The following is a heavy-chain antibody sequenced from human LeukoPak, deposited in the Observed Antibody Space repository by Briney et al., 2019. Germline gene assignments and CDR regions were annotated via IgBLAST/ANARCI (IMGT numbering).Heavy chain of an antibody. J-gene: IGHJ4*02. D-gene: IGHD2-8*01. CDR3: AREVVAVLPDASTNDY. V-gene: IGHV3-30*04. CDR2: ISYDGSDK. CDR1: GFTFSSYA. Sequence: GKSLRLSCAASGFTFSSYAMHWVRRAPGKGLEWVALISYDGSDKYYADTVEGRFTISRDNSKSTVHLQMNSLRTEDTAVYFCAREVVAVLPDASTNDYWGQGALVFVSS.